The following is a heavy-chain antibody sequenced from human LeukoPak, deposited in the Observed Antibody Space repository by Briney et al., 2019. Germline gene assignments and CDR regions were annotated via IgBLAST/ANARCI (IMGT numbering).Heavy chain of an antibody. V-gene: IGHV1-18*04. Sequence: GASVKVSCKASGYTFTGYYMHWVRQAPGQGLEWMGWISAYSDNANYAQNLQGRVTMTTDTSTSTAYMELRSLRSDDTAVYYCARTTAWARTKFDYWGQGTLVTVSS. CDR3: ARTTAWARTKFDY. J-gene: IGHJ4*02. CDR1: GYTFTGYY. CDR2: ISAYSDNA. D-gene: IGHD1-14*01.